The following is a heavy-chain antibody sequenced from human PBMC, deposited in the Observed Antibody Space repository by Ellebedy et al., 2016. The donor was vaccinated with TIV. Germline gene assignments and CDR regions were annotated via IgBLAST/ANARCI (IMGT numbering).Heavy chain of an antibody. D-gene: IGHD3-10*01. V-gene: IGHV1-3*01. CDR3: ARGRSFHFGYYFDY. Sequence: AASVKVSCKASGYTFTDYALHWLRQAPGQRLEWMGWINAGSGYTKYSQSFQGGLTITRDTSASTAYMELSSLRSEDTAVYYCARGRSFHFGYYFDYWGQGTLVTVSS. J-gene: IGHJ4*02. CDR1: GYTFTDYA. CDR2: INAGSGYT.